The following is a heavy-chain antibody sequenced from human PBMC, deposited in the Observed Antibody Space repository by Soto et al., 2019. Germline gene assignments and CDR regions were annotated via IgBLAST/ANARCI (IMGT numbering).Heavy chain of an antibody. CDR3: ARRERAAGTDWWFDP. Sequence: QLQLQESGPGLVKPSETLSLTCTVSGGSISSSSFHWGWIRQPPGKGMEWIGSIYYSGSTYYSPSLKSRVTISVDTSKNQFSLKLSSVTAADTAVYYCARRERAAGTDWWFDPWGQGTLATVSS. J-gene: IGHJ5*02. CDR1: GGSISSSSFH. CDR2: IYYSGST. D-gene: IGHD6-13*01. V-gene: IGHV4-39*01.